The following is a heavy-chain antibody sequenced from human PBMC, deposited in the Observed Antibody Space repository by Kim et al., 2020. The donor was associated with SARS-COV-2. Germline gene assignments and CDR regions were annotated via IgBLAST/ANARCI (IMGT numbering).Heavy chain of an antibody. V-gene: IGHV3-21*01. D-gene: IGHD6-13*01. CDR2: ISSSSSYI. Sequence: GGSLRLSCAASGFTFSSYSMNWVRQAPGKGLEWVSSISSSSSYIYYADSVKGRFTISRDNAKNSLYLQMNSLRAEDTAVYYCAITEPTLPLYSSSGWFDPWGQGTLVTVSS. J-gene: IGHJ5*02. CDR1: GFTFSSYS. CDR3: AITEPTLPLYSSSGWFDP.